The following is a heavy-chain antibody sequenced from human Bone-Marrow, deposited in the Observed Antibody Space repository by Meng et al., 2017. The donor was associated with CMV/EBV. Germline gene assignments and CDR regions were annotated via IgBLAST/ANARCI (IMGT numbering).Heavy chain of an antibody. D-gene: IGHD3-22*01. CDR1: GGTFSSYA. CDR2: IIPIFGTA. CDR3: ARGWDDSSDDYYYGMDV. Sequence: SVKVSCKASGGTFSSYAISWVRQAPGQGLEWMGGIIPIFGTANYAQKFQGRVTITTDESTSTAYMELSSLRSEDTAVYYCARGWDDSSDDYYYGMDVWGQGTTVTVSS. V-gene: IGHV1-69*05. J-gene: IGHJ6*02.